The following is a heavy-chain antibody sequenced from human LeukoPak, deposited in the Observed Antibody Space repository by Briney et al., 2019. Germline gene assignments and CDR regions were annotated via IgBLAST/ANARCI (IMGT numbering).Heavy chain of an antibody. J-gene: IGHJ3*02. CDR2: ISYDGSNK. CDR3: ASIANYDAFDI. CDR1: GCTFSSYA. D-gene: IGHD3-3*01. V-gene: IGHV3-30-3*01. Sequence: PGGSLRLSCAASGCTFSSYAMHWVRQAPGKGLGWVAVISYDGSNKYYADSVKGRFTISRDNSKNTLYLQMNSLRAEDTAVYYCASIANYDAFDIWGQGTMVTVSS.